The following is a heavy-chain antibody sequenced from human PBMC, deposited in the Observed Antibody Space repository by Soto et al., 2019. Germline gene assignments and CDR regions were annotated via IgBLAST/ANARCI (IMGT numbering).Heavy chain of an antibody. CDR3: AKVTVSIPSYGMDV. Sequence: PGGSLRLSCAASGFTFSSNAMSWVRPAPGKGLEWVSAISGSGGSTYYADSVKGRFTISRDNSKNTLYLQMNSLRAEDTAVYYCAKVTVSIPSYGMDVWGQGTTVTVSS. J-gene: IGHJ6*02. CDR1: GFTFSSNA. CDR2: ISGSGGST. V-gene: IGHV3-23*01. D-gene: IGHD4-4*01.